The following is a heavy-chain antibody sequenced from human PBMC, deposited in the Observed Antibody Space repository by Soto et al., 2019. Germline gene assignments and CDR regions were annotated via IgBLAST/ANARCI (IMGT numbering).Heavy chain of an antibody. D-gene: IGHD6-6*01. CDR1: GGSVSSGSYY. Sequence: QVQLQESGPGLVKPSETLSLTCTVSGGSVSSGSYYWSWIRQPPGKGLEWIGYIYYSGSTNYNPSLKSRVTISVDTSKNQFSLKLSSVTAADTAVYYCARVRIAARTGAYGMDVWGQGTTVTVSS. CDR2: IYYSGST. V-gene: IGHV4-61*01. J-gene: IGHJ6*02. CDR3: ARVRIAARTGAYGMDV.